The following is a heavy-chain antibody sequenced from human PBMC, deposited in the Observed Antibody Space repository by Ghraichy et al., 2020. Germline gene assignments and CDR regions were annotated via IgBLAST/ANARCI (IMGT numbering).Heavy chain of an antibody. CDR3: ARNRASLDV. V-gene: IGHV3-7*03. D-gene: IGHD2/OR15-2a*01. CDR1: GFTFSIYS. Sequence: WGSLRLSCAASGFTFSIYSMSWVRQAPGKGLEWVANINTDGSEKYYVDSVKGRFTMSRDNAKNSLSLQMNSLRAEDMAVYYCARNRASLDVWGKGATVTVSS. CDR2: INTDGSEK. J-gene: IGHJ6*04.